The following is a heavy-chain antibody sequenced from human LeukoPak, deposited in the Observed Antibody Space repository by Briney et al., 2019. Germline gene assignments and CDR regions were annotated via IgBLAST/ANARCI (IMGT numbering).Heavy chain of an antibody. CDR1: GGSIGSGFYY. D-gene: IGHD2-2*01. J-gene: IGHJ4*02. CDR3: ARYCSSTKCPFDY. Sequence: PSETLSLTCTVSGGSIGSGFYYWSWIRQHPGKGLEWVGYFHHSGTAFYNPSLQSRATISMDTSKNEFSLRLTVVTDADTAVYYCARYCSSTKCPFDYWGQGTLVTVSS. V-gene: IGHV4-31*03. CDR2: FHHSGTA.